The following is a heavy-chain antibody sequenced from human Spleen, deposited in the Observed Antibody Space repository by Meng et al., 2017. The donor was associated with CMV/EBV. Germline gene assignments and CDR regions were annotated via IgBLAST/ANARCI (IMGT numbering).Heavy chain of an antibody. D-gene: IGHD3-3*01. V-gene: IGHV1-69*05. J-gene: IGHJ3*02. CDR1: GYTFTGYY. CDR3: ARDLSFTSLYAFHI. Sequence: SVKVSCKASGYTFTGYYMHWVRQAPGQGLEWMEGIIVIFGTTNYTQKFQGRVTITTDESTSTAYMELSSLTSEDTAVYYCARDLSFTSLYAFHIWGQGTMVTVSS. CDR2: IIVIFGTT.